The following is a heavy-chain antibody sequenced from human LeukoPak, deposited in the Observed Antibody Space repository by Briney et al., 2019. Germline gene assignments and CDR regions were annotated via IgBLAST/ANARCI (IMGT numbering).Heavy chain of an antibody. J-gene: IGHJ4*02. D-gene: IGHD6-19*01. CDR1: SXX. CDR3: ATLQEVAVAPVVDY. Sequence: SXXISWXXXAPXXXXXXXXGIIPIFGTANYAQKFQGRVTITADESTSTAYMELSSLRSEDTAVYYCATLQEVAVAPVVDYWGQGTLVTVSS. CDR2: IIPIFGTA. V-gene: IGHV1-69*01.